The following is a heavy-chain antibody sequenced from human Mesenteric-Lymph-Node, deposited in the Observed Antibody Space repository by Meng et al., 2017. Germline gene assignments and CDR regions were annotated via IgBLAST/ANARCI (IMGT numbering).Heavy chain of an antibody. CDR1: GFTFSDYY. CDR2: VSPTSGSL. V-gene: IGHV3-11*04. CDR3: ARDHGSLNWFDP. D-gene: IGHD6-25*01. J-gene: IGHJ5*02. Sequence: VQVVEFGGVLVKSGGSLRFSCPASGFTFSDYYMTWIRQPPGQGLEWLASVSPTSGSLYVADSVKGRFSISRDNAKNSVSLQMTRLRVEDTAVYYCARDHGSLNWFDPWGQGTLVTVFS.